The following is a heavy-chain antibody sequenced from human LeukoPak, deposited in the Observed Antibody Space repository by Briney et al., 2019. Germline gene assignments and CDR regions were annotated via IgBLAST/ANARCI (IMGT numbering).Heavy chain of an antibody. V-gene: IGHV3-21*01. J-gene: IGHJ6*02. CDR3: ARSSGYYYYNGMDV. D-gene: IGHD3-22*01. CDR2: ISTSGSHI. Sequence: PGGSLRLSCAASGVTFSSYSMNWVRQAPGKGLEWFSSISTSGSHIYFPDSVKGRFTISRDNSKNSLYLQMNSLRAEDTAVYYCARSSGYYYYNGMDVWGQGTTVTVSS. CDR1: GVTFSSYS.